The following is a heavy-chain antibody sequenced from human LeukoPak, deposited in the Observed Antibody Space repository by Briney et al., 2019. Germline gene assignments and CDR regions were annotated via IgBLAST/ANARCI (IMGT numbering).Heavy chain of an antibody. Sequence: GGSLRLSCAASGFTFSNYAMSWVRQAPGKGLEWVSGISGGGGNTYYADSVRGRFSISRDNSKNTLYLQMNSLRAEDTAVYYCARELPHNWFDPWGQGTLVTVSS. CDR2: ISGGGGNT. CDR1: GFTFSNYA. CDR3: ARELPHNWFDP. V-gene: IGHV3-23*01. J-gene: IGHJ5*02.